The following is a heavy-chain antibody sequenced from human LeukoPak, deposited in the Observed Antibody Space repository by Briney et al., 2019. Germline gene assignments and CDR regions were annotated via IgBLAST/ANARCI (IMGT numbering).Heavy chain of an antibody. CDR2: ISYDGSNK. J-gene: IGHJ5*02. CDR3: ARDYRITIFGGLNWFDP. V-gene: IGHV3-30-3*01. D-gene: IGHD3-3*01. Sequence: GGSLRLSCAASGFTFSSYAMHWVRQAPGKGLEWVAVISYDGSNKYYADSVKGRFTISRDNSKNSLYLQMNSLRAEDTAVYYCARDYRITIFGGLNWFDPWGQGTLVTVSS. CDR1: GFTFSSYA.